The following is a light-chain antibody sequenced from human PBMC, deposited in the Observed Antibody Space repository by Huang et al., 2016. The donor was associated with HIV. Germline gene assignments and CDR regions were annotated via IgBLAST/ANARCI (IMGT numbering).Light chain of an antibody. Sequence: DIVMTQSPLSLPVTPGEPASISCRSSQSLLHSNGYNYLDWYLQKPGQSPQLLSYFGSNRASGGPDRFSGSGSGTDFTLKISRVEAEDVGVYYCMQALQTPPTFGQGTKVEIK. V-gene: IGKV2-28*01. CDR3: MQALQTPPT. CDR1: QSLLHSNGYNY. J-gene: IGKJ1*01. CDR2: FGS.